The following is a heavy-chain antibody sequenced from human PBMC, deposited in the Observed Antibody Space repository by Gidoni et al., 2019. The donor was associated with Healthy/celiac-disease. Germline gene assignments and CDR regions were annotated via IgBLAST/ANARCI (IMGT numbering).Heavy chain of an antibody. CDR2: ISSSGSTI. J-gene: IGHJ3*02. V-gene: IGHV3-48*03. CDR3: ARGHPKRAFDI. CDR1: GFTFSSYE. Sequence: ESGGGLVQPGGSLRLSCAASGFTFSSYEMNWVRQAPGKGLEWVSYISSSGSTIYYADSVKGRFTISRDNAKNSLYLQMNSLRAEDTAVYYCARGHPKRAFDIWGQGTMVTVSS.